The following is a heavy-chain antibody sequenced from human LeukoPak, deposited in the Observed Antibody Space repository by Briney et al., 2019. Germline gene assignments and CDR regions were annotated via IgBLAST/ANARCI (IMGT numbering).Heavy chain of an antibody. CDR1: GGTFSSYA. CDR2: IIPILGIA. Sequence: SVKVSCKASGGTFSSYAISWVRQAPGQGLEWMGRIIPILGIANYAQKFQGRVTITADKSTSTAYMELSSLRSEDTAVYYCAEGVATGNYYFDYWGQGTLVTVSS. CDR3: AEGVATGNYYFDY. J-gene: IGHJ4*02. V-gene: IGHV1-69*04. D-gene: IGHD5-12*01.